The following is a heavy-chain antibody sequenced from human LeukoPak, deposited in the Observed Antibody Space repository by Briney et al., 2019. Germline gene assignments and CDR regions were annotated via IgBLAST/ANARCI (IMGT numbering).Heavy chain of an antibody. Sequence: SETLSLTCTVSGGSISSYYWSWIRQPPGKGLEWIGYIYYSGSTYYNPSLKSRVTISVDTSKNQFSLKLSSVTAADTAVYYCARRGMAAAGFFDYWGREPWSPSPQ. V-gene: IGHV4-59*08. CDR2: IYYSGST. D-gene: IGHD6-13*01. CDR1: GGSISSYY. CDR3: ARRGMAAAGFFDY. J-gene: IGHJ4*02.